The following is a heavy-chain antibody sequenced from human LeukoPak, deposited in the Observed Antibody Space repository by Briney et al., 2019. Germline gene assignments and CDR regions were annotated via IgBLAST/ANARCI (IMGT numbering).Heavy chain of an antibody. CDR1: GFTFSSYA. D-gene: IGHD3-10*01. V-gene: IGHV3-23*01. CDR2: ISGSGGST. Sequence: GGSLRLSCAASGFTFSSYAMSWVRQAPGKGLEWVSAISGSGGSTYYADSVKGRFTISRDNSKNTLYLQMNSLRAEDTAVYYCAKSTVRGVTLGGFDYWGQGTLVTVSS. J-gene: IGHJ4*02. CDR3: AKSTVRGVTLGGFDY.